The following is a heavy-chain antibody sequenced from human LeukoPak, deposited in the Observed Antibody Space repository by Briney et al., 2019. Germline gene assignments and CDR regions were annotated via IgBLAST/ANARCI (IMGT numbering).Heavy chain of an antibody. CDR3: ARVDIESLYYYDSSGYYPGWFDP. Sequence: ASVKVSCKASGGTFSSYAISWVRQAPGQGLEWMGWIIPILGIANYAQKFQGRVTITADKSTSTAYMELSSLRSEDTAVYYCARVDIESLYYYDSSGYYPGWFDPGGQGTLVTVSS. CDR1: GGTFSSYA. V-gene: IGHV1-69*10. D-gene: IGHD3-22*01. CDR2: IIPILGIA. J-gene: IGHJ5*02.